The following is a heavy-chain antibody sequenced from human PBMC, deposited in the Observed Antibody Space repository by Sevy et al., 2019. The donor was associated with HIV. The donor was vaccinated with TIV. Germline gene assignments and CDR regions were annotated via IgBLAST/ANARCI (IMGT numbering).Heavy chain of an antibody. Sequence: SETLSLTCTVSGGSISSYSWSWIRQPPGKALEWIGCVYYSGSTNYNPSLKSRVTISIDTSKNQFSLKLTSVTAADTAVYYCARERQLVLDYWGQGTLVTVSS. D-gene: IGHD6-13*01. CDR1: GGSISSYS. V-gene: IGHV4-59*01. CDR2: VYYSGST. CDR3: ARERQLVLDY. J-gene: IGHJ4*02.